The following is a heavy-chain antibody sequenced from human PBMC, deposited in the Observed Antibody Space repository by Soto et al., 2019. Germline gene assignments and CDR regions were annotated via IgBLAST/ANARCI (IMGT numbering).Heavy chain of an antibody. CDR3: ARYTFGHDREYHYAMDA. CDR2: IFHSGSA. J-gene: IGHJ6*02. CDR1: GASISSSAYY. D-gene: IGHD3-10*02. V-gene: IGHV4-30-4*01. Sequence: SETLSLTCTVSGASISSSAYYWSWVRQPPGKGLEWIGYIFHSGSAYYNPSLKSRVTISVDTSKNQFSLKLTSVTAADTAVFYCARYTFGHDREYHYAMDAWGQGTTVTVSS.